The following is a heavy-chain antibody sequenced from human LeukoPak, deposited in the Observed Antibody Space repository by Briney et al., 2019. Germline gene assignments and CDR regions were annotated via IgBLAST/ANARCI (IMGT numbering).Heavy chain of an antibody. Sequence: PGGSLRLSCAASGFTFSSYWMHWVRQAPGKGLEWVSVISGSGVNTYYADSVKGRFTISRDNSKNTLFLQMNSLRAEDTAVYYCAKGSVPVVAMNAFEIWGQGTMVTVSS. D-gene: IGHD2-2*01. CDR2: ISGSGVNT. J-gene: IGHJ3*02. CDR3: AKGSVPVVAMNAFEI. CDR1: GFTFSSYW. V-gene: IGHV3-23*01.